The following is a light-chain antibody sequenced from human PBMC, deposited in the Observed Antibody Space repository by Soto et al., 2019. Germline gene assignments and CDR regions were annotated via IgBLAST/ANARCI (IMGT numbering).Light chain of an antibody. CDR3: YSYAGRYISWV. CDR2: DVS. J-gene: IGLJ3*02. Sequence: QSVLTQPRSVSGSPGQSVTISCTGTSSDVGGYNYVSWYQQHPGKAPKLMIYDVSKRPSGVPDRFSGSKSGNTASLTISGLQAEDEADYYCYSYAGRYISWVFGGGTKLTVL. V-gene: IGLV2-11*01. CDR1: SSDVGGYNY.